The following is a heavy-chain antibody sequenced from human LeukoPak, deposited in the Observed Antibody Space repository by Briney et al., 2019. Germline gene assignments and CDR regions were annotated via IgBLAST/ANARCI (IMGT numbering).Heavy chain of an antibody. CDR1: GGSFSGYY. V-gene: IGHV4-34*01. CDR3: ATGAHDYVWGSYRFDY. CDR2: INHSGST. D-gene: IGHD3-16*02. Sequence: SETLSLTCAVYGGSFSGYYWSWIRQPPGKGLEWIGEINHSGSTNYNPSLKSRVTISVDTSKNQFSLKLSSVTAADTAVYYCATGAHDYVWGSYRFDYWGQGTLVTVSS. J-gene: IGHJ4*02.